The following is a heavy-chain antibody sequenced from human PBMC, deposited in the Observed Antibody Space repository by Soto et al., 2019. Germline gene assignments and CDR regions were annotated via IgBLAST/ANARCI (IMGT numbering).Heavy chain of an antibody. J-gene: IGHJ6*03. D-gene: IGHD6-13*01. CDR2: IIPILGIA. CDR1: GGTFSSYT. V-gene: IGHV1-69*02. Sequence: GASVKVSCKASGGTFSSYTISWVRQAPGQGLEWMGRIIPILGIANYAQKFQGRVTITADKSTSTAYMELSSLRSEDTAVYYCARGVAAGGDYYYYFMDFWGKGTTV. CDR3: ARGVAAGGDYYYYFMDF.